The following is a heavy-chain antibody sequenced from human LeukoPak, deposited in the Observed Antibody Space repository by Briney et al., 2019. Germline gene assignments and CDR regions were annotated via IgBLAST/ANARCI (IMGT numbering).Heavy chain of an antibody. V-gene: IGHV3-21*01. CDR1: GFTFSSYE. CDR3: ARARYTVTDEPYYYYYYMDV. D-gene: IGHD4-17*01. J-gene: IGHJ6*03. CDR2: ISSSSSYI. Sequence: GGSLRLSCAASGFTFSSYEMNWVRQAPGKGLEWVSYISSSSSYIYYADSVKGRFTISNAKNSLYLQMNSLRAEDTAVYYCARARYTVTDEPYYYYYYMDVWGKGTTVTVSS.